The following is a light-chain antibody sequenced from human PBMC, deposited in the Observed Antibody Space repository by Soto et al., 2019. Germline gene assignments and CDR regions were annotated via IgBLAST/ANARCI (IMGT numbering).Light chain of an antibody. Sequence: TTQSPATLSVSKGERGTLSCRASQSVGNDLAWYQQKPGQAPRLLISGASTRATGIPARFSGSGSGTEFTLTISSLQSEDFAVYYCQQYTKWLWTFCQGAMV. CDR2: GAS. V-gene: IGKV3-15*01. J-gene: IGKJ1*01. CDR3: QQYTKWLWT. CDR1: QSVGND.